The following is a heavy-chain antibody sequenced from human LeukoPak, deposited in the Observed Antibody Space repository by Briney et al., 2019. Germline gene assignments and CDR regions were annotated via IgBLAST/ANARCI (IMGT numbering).Heavy chain of an antibody. J-gene: IGHJ3*02. CDR1: GYSFTTYW. CDR3: ARLRVRGVIGAFDI. V-gene: IGHV5-10-1*01. CDR2: IDPSDSYN. D-gene: IGHD3-10*01. Sequence: GESLKISCKGSGYSFTTYWIAWVRQMPGKGLEWMGRIDPSDSYNNYRPSFQGHVTISADKSISTAYLQWSGLKASDTAMYYCARLRVRGVIGAFDIWGQGTMVTVSS.